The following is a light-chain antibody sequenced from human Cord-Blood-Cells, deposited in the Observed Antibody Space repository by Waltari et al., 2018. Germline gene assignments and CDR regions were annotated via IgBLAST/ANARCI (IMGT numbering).Light chain of an antibody. Sequence: DIQMTQSPSSLSASVGDRVTITCRARQSISSYLIWYQQKPGKAPKLLIYAASSLQSGVPSRFSGSGSGTDFTLTISSLQPEDFATYYCQQSYSTPPTFGQGTKVEIK. V-gene: IGKV1-39*01. J-gene: IGKJ1*01. CDR2: AAS. CDR3: QQSYSTPPT. CDR1: QSISSY.